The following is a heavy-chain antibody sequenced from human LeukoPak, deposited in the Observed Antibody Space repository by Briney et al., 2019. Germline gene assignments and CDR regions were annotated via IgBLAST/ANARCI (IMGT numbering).Heavy chain of an antibody. CDR1: GYTFTGYY. J-gene: IGHJ4*02. CDR2: INPNSGGT. CDR3: VYKYCDGGRCYFDS. V-gene: IGHV1-2*04. Sequence: ASVKVSCKASGYTFTGYYIHWVRQAPGQGLEWVGWINPNSGGTNYAQKFQGWVTMTRDTSISTAYMDLSRLRSDDTAVYYCVYKYCDGGRCYFDSWGQGTLVTVSS. D-gene: IGHD2-21*01.